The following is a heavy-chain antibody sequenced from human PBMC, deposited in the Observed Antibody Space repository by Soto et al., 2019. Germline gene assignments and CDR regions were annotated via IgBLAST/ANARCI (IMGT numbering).Heavy chain of an antibody. Sequence: GASVKVSCKASGGTFSSYAISWVRQAPGQGLEWMGGIIPIFGTANYAQKFQGRVTITADESTSTAYMELSSLRSEDTAMYYCARDPPWIQLPEPEDYWGQGTLVTVSS. CDR2: IIPIFGTA. CDR3: ARDPPWIQLPEPEDY. V-gene: IGHV1-69*13. D-gene: IGHD5-18*01. J-gene: IGHJ4*02. CDR1: GGTFSSYA.